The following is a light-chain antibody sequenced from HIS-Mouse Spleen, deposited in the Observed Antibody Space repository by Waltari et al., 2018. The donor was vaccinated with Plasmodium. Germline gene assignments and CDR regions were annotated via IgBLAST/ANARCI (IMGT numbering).Light chain of an antibody. V-gene: IGKV1-39*01. CDR2: AAS. CDR3: QQSYSTPPVT. J-gene: IGKJ3*01. CDR1: QSISSY. Sequence: DIQMTQSPSSLSAYVGDRVTITCRASQSISSYLNWYQQKPGKAPQLLIYAASSLQSGVPSRFSGSGSGTDVTLTISRLQPEDFATYYCQQSYSTPPVTFGPGTKVDIK.